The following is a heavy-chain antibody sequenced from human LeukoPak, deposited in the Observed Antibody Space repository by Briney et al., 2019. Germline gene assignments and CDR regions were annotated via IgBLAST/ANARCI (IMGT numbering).Heavy chain of an antibody. CDR1: GFTFSSHG. CDR2: ISYDGINK. V-gene: IGHV3-30*03. CDR3: ARDYKGIRSGVLIGANGWFDP. Sequence: GGSLRLSCAVSGFTFSSHGMHWVRQAPGKGLEWVAVISYDGINKYYADSVKGRFTISRDNSKNTLYLQMNRLRAEDTAVYYCARDYKGIRSGVLIGANGWFDPWGQGTLVTVSS. J-gene: IGHJ5*02. D-gene: IGHD3-3*01.